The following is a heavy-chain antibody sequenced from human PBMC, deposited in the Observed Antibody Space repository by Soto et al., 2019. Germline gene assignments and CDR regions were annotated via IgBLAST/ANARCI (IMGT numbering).Heavy chain of an antibody. CDR2: IKQDGSEK. D-gene: IGHD6-6*01. J-gene: IGHJ5*02. CDR1: GFTFSSYW. CDR3: ARSIAARLNWFDP. Sequence: EVQLVESGGGLVQPGGSLRLSCAASGFTFSSYWMSWVRQPPGKGLEWVANIKQDGSEKYYVDSVKGRFTISRDNAKNSLYLQMNSLRAEDTAVYYCARSIAARLNWFDPWGQGTLVTVSS. V-gene: IGHV3-7*01.